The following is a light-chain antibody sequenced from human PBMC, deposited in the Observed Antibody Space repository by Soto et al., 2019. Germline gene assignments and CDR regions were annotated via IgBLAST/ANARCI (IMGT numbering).Light chain of an antibody. Sequence: DIVMTQSPDSLAGSLGERATINCKSSQSILSSSNNKNYLAWYQQKPGQSLKPLIHWASTRDFGVPDRFSGSGSGTDFTLTISSLQAEDVAVYYCQQSHSAPLTFGGGTKVDIK. V-gene: IGKV4-1*01. CDR2: WAS. CDR3: QQSHSAPLT. J-gene: IGKJ4*01. CDR1: QSILSSSNNKNY.